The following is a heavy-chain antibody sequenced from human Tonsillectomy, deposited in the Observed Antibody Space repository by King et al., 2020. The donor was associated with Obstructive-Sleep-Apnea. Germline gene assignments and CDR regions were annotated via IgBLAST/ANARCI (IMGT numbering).Heavy chain of an antibody. CDR2: IKSKTDGETT. D-gene: IGHD3-10*01. J-gene: IGHJ4*02. CDR3: TTASLLWFGEFYFDY. CDR1: GFTFSYAW. Sequence: VQLVESGGGLVKPGGSLRLTCAASGFTFSYAWMSWVRPAPGKGLEWVGRIKSKTDGETTDYAAPVKGRFTISRDDSKNTLYLQMNSLKTEDTAVYYCTTASLLWFGEFYFDYWGQGTLVTVSS. V-gene: IGHV3-15*01.